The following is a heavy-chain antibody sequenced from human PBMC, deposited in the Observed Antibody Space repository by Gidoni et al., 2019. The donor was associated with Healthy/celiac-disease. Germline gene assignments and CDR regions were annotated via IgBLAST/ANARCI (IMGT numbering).Heavy chain of an antibody. D-gene: IGHD5-12*01. CDR2: INHSGST. CDR1: GGSCGGYY. Sequence: QVQLQQWGAGLLKPSETLSLTCAVYGGSCGGYYWSWIRQPPGKGLEWIGEINHSGSTNYNPSLKSRVTISVDTSKNQFSLKLSSVTAADTAVYYCATRPIRVATSPGFDYWGQGTLVTVSS. CDR3: ATRPIRVATSPGFDY. V-gene: IGHV4-34*01. J-gene: IGHJ4*02.